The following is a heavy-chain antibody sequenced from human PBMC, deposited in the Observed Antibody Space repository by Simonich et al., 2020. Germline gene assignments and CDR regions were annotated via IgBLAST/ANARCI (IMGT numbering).Heavy chain of an antibody. J-gene: IGHJ4*02. CDR3: ARNRLDY. Sequence: EVQMVESGGGFVQPGGSLRLSCAASGVTFRSYWMHLIRQAPGKGLVWGARINSDGSSTSYADSVKGRFTISRDNAKNTLYLQMNRLIAEDTAVYYCARNRLDYWGQGTLVTVSS. CDR1: GVTFRSYW. V-gene: IGHV3-74*01. CDR2: INSDGSST.